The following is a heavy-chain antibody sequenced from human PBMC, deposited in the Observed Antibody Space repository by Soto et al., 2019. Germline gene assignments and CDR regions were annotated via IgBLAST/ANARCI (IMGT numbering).Heavy chain of an antibody. V-gene: IGHV1-18*01. J-gene: IGHJ6*02. CDR1: GYIFVNYG. CDR2: ISPYSGNT. D-gene: IGHD3-16*01. Sequence: QVQLVQSGDEVRKPGSLVKVSCKASGYIFVNYGIAWVRQAPGQGLEWMGWISPYSGNTHYASKVQGRIPMTNDNSSSTAYLDLGSLTSDDKAVYYWAMVDNYVTPTPQDVWGQGTTVTVSS. CDR3: AMVDNYVTPTPQDV.